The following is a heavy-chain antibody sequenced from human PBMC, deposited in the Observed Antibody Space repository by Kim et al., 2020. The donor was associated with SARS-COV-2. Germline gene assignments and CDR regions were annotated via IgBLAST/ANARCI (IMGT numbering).Heavy chain of an antibody. CDR1: GITFKNDA. V-gene: IGHV3-23*01. D-gene: IGHD2-15*01. CDR3: VKGKGEYCCGGRCYPFDY. Sequence: GGSLRLSCEASGITFKNDAMSWVRQAPGKGLEWVSGITSCGSTYHTDSVKGRFTISRDNSKNTLSLQMKSLRVEDTAVYYCVKGKGEYCCGGRCYPFDY. CDR2: ITSCGST. J-gene: IGHJ4*01.